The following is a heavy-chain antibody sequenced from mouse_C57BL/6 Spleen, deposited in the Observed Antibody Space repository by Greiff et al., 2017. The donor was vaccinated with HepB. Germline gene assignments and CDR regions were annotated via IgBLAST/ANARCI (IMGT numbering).Heavy chain of an antibody. J-gene: IGHJ3*01. CDR2: ISSGSSTI. Sequence: EVKLMESGGGLVKPGGSLKLSCAASGFTFSDYGMHWVRQAPEKGLEWVAYISSGSSTIYYADTVKGRFTISRDNAKNTLFLQMTSLRSEDTAMYNCARPIYYGSSGFAYWGQGTLVTVSA. CDR3: ARPIYYGSSGFAY. CDR1: GFTFSDYG. V-gene: IGHV5-17*01. D-gene: IGHD1-1*01.